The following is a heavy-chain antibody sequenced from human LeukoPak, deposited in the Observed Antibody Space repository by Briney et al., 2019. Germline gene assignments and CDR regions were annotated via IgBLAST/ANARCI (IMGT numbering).Heavy chain of an antibody. D-gene: IGHD6-19*01. Sequence: ASVKLSCTASGYTFTSYSMHWVRQAPGQGLEWMGIINPSGGSTSYAQKFQGRATMTRDTSTSTVYMELSSLGSEDTAVYYCASVIAVAGTGGPYYYYGMDVWGQGTTVTVSS. CDR3: ASVIAVAGTGGPYYYYGMDV. J-gene: IGHJ6*02. CDR1: GYTFTSYS. V-gene: IGHV1-46*01. CDR2: INPSGGST.